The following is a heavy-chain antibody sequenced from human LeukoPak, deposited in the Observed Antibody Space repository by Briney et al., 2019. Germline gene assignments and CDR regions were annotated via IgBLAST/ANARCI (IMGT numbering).Heavy chain of an antibody. CDR1: GGSISSYY. J-gene: IGHJ3*02. CDR2: IYYSGGT. D-gene: IGHD6-19*01. V-gene: IGHV4-59*01. Sequence: SETLSLTCTVSGGSISSYYWSWIRQPPGKGLEWVGYIYYSGGTNYNPSLKSRVTISVDTSKTQFSLKLSSVTAADTAVYYWARDKGGSGWADDAFDIWGQGTMVTVSS. CDR3: ARDKGGSGWADDAFDI.